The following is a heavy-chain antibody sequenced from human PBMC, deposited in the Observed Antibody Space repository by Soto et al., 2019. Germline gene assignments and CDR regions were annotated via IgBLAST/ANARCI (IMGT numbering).Heavy chain of an antibody. Sequence: ASVKVSCKASGYTFTSYGISWVRQAPGQGLVWMGWISAYNGNTNYAQKLQGRVTMTTDTSTSTAYMELRSLRSDDTAVYYCARVYSSGWYPEYYFDYWGQGTLVTVSS. V-gene: IGHV1-18*01. CDR2: ISAYNGNT. CDR1: GYTFTSYG. CDR3: ARVYSSGWYPEYYFDY. D-gene: IGHD6-19*01. J-gene: IGHJ4*02.